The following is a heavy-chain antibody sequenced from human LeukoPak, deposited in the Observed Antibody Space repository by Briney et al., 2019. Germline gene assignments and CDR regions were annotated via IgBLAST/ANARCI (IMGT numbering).Heavy chain of an antibody. CDR1: GFTFSSYA. Sequence: PGGSLRLSCAASGFTFSSYAMSWVRQAPGKGLEWVSTIGGSGDSTYYADSVKGRFTISRDNSKNTLYLQMNSLRAEDTAVYYCAREVGYSYGYLDYWGQGTLVTVSS. V-gene: IGHV3-23*01. CDR3: AREVGYSYGYLDY. D-gene: IGHD5-18*01. J-gene: IGHJ4*02. CDR2: IGGSGDST.